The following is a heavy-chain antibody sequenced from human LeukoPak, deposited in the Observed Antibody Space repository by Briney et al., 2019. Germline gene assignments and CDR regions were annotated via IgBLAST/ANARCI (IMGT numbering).Heavy chain of an antibody. Sequence: GGSLRLSCAASGFTFSSYAMHWVRQAPGKGLEWVSVIYSGGSTYYADSVKGRFTISRDNSKNTLYLQMNSLRAEDTAVYYCARLYFGSQSYSFDYWGQGTLVTVSS. CDR1: GFTFSSYA. D-gene: IGHD3-10*01. V-gene: IGHV3-NL1*01. CDR2: IYSGGST. J-gene: IGHJ4*02. CDR3: ARLYFGSQSYSFDY.